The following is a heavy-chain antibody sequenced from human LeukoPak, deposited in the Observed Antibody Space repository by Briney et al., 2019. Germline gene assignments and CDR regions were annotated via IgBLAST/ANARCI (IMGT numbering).Heavy chain of an antibody. Sequence: ASVKVSCKASGYTLTGQYMHWVRQAPGQGLEWMGWINPNSGGTNYAQKFQGRVTMTRDTSISTAYMELSRLRSDDTAVYYCARVTVKGRNWFDPWGQGTLVTVSS. V-gene: IGHV1-2*02. CDR2: INPNSGGT. CDR1: GYTLTGQY. CDR3: ARVTVKGRNWFDP. J-gene: IGHJ5*02. D-gene: IGHD4-11*01.